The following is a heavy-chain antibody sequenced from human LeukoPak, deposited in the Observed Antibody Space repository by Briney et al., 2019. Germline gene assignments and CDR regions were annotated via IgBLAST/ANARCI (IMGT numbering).Heavy chain of an antibody. V-gene: IGHV5-51*01. CDR1: GYTFASYW. Sequence: GESLKISCKGSGYTFASYWIAWVRQMPGKGLEWMGSIYPGDSDTTYSPSFQGQVTISADKSIATAYLQWSSLKASDTAMYYCARRAHHDAFDIWGQGTMVTVSS. CDR2: IYPGDSDT. J-gene: IGHJ3*02. CDR3: ARRAHHDAFDI.